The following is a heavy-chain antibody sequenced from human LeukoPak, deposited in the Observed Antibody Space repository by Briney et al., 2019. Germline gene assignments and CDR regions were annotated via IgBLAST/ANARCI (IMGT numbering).Heavy chain of an antibody. D-gene: IGHD6-19*01. V-gene: IGHV4-34*01. CDR3: ARRYSSGWNVWDYFDY. J-gene: IGHJ4*02. Sequence: SETLSLTCAVYGGSFSGYYWSWIRQPPGKGLEWIGEINHSGSTNYNPSLKSRVTISVDTSKNQFSLKLSSVTAADTAVYYCARRYSSGWNVWDYFDYWGQGTLVTVSS. CDR1: GGSFSGYY. CDR2: INHSGST.